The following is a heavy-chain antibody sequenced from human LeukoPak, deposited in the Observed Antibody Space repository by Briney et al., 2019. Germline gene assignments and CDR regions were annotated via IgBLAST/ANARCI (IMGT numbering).Heavy chain of an antibody. V-gene: IGHV4-34*01. CDR3: ARGRRTYYDSSGYYHPDY. Sequence: SETLSLTCAVYGGSFSGYYWSWIRQPPGKGLEWIGEINHSGSTNYNPSLKSRVTISVDTSKNQFSLKLSSVTAADTAVYYCARGRRTYYDSSGYYHPDYWGQGTLVTVSS. CDR1: GGSFSGYY. CDR2: INHSGST. D-gene: IGHD3-22*01. J-gene: IGHJ4*02.